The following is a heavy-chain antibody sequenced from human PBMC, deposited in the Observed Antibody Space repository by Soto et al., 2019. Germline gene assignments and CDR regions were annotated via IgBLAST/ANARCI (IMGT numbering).Heavy chain of an antibody. V-gene: IGHV5-51*01. J-gene: IGHJ6*02. CDR3: ARPNCSGGSCHGMDV. CDR2: IYPGDSDT. CDR1: GYSFTSYW. Sequence: PGESLKISCKGSGYSFTSYWIGWVRQMPGKGLEWMGIIYPGDSDTRYSPSFQGQVTISADKSISTAYLQWSSLKASDTAMYYCARPNCSGGSCHGMDVWGQGTTVTVSS. D-gene: IGHD2-15*01.